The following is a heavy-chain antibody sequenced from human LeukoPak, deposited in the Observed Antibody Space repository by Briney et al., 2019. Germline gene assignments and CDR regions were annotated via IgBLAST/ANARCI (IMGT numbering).Heavy chain of an antibody. Sequence: SETLSLTCAVYGGSFSGYYWSWIRQPPGKGLEWIGYIYYSGSTNYNPSLKSRVTISVDTSKNQFSLKLSSVTAADTAVYYCATLTTENWFDPWGQGTLVTVSS. J-gene: IGHJ5*02. CDR2: IYYSGST. V-gene: IGHV4-59*01. CDR1: GGSFSGYY. CDR3: ATLTTENWFDP. D-gene: IGHD4-11*01.